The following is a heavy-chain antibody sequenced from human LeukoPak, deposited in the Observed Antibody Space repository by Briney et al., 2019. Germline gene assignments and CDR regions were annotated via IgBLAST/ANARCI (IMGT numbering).Heavy chain of an antibody. V-gene: IGHV4-4*07. Sequence: SSETLSLTCTVSGGSISGYYWSWIRQPPGKGLEWIGRIYTSGSTNYNPSLKSRVTMSVDTSKNQFSLKLSSVTAADTAVYYCARYKTGYCSSTSCPWGAFDIWGQGTMVTVSS. CDR2: IYTSGST. J-gene: IGHJ3*02. CDR3: ARYKTGYCSSTSCPWGAFDI. CDR1: GGSISGYY. D-gene: IGHD2-2*01.